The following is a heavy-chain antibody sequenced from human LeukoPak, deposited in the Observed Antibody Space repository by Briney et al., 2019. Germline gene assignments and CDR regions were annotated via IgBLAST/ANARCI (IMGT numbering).Heavy chain of an antibody. J-gene: IGHJ4*02. D-gene: IGHD3-10*01. CDR3: ARVGYYDSGFDY. CDR1: GGSISSGGYY. Sequence: SETLSLTCTVSGGSISSGGYYWSWIRQPPGKGLEWIGYIYYSGSTNYNPSLKSRVTISVDTSKNQFSLKLSSVTAANTAVYYCARVGYYDSGFDYWGQGTLVTVSS. V-gene: IGHV4-61*08. CDR2: IYYSGST.